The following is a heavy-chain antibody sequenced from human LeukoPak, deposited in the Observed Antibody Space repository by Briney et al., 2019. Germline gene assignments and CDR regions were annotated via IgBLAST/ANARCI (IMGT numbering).Heavy chain of an antibody. V-gene: IGHV3-23*01. D-gene: IGHD3-22*01. Sequence: GGSLRLSCAASGFTFSSYAMSWVRQAPGKGLEWVSAISGSGGSTYYADSVKGRFTISRDNSKNTLYLQMNSLRAEDKAVYYCAKDKVSYYYDSSGYYYGYWGQGTLVTVSS. CDR3: AKDKVSYYYDSSGYYYGY. CDR1: GFTFSSYA. CDR2: ISGSGGST. J-gene: IGHJ4*02.